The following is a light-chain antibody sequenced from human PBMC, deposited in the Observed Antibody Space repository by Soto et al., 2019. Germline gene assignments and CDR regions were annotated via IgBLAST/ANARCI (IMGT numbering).Light chain of an antibody. CDR1: QTISSW. CDR3: QHYNSYSEA. Sequence: DIQMTQSPSTLSGSVGDRVTITCRASQTISSWLAWYQQKPGKAPKLPIYKASTLKSGFPSRFSGSGSGTDFTLTSSSLQPDDFASYYCQHYNSYSEAFGQGTQVELK. V-gene: IGKV1-5*03. J-gene: IGKJ1*01. CDR2: KAS.